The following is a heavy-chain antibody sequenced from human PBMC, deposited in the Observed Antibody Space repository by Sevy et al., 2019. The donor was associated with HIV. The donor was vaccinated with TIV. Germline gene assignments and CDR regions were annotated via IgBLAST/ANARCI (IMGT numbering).Heavy chain of an antibody. J-gene: IGHJ4*02. D-gene: IGHD6-13*01. V-gene: IGHV7-4-1*02. CDR3: ARGRGRSEVQLSRGTDY. CDR1: GYTFTSYA. CDR2: INTNTGNP. Sequence: ASVKVSCKASGYTFTSYAMNWVRQAPGQGLEWMGWINTNTGNPTSAQGFTGRFVFSLDTSVSTAYLQISSLKAEDTAVYYCARGRGRSEVQLSRGTDYWGQGTLVTVSS.